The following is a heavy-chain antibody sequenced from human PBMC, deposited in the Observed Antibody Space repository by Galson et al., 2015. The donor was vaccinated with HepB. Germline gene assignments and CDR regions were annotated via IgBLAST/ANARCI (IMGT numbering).Heavy chain of an antibody. V-gene: IGHV1-46*01. CDR2: INPSGGST. Sequence: SGKVSCKASGYTFTSYYMHWVRQAPGQGLEWMGIINPSGGSTSYAQRFQGRVTMTSDTTTSTVYMKLSSLRSEDTAVYYCARFGVSPHYYYGMDVWGQGTTVTVSS. J-gene: IGHJ6*02. CDR1: GYTFTSYY. D-gene: IGHD3-3*01. CDR3: ARFGVSPHYYYGMDV.